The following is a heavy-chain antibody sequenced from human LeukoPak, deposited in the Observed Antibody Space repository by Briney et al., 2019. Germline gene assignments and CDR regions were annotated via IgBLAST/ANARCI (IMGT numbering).Heavy chain of an antibody. CDR2: IYTSGST. V-gene: IGHV4-4*07. Sequence: SETLSLTCTVSGGSIRSYYWSWIRQPAGKGLEWIGRIYTSGSTNYNPSLKSRVTMSVDTSKNQFSLKLSSVTAADTAVYYCARDQEWELLGFDYWGQGTLVTVSS. CDR1: GGSIRSYY. J-gene: IGHJ4*02. CDR3: ARDQEWELLGFDY. D-gene: IGHD1-26*01.